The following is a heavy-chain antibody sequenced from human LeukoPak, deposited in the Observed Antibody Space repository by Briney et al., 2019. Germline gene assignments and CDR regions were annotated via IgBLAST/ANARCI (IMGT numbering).Heavy chain of an antibody. Sequence: SETLSLTCNVSGASMSSNYWSWIRQPPGKGLEWIGYIYHSGNTNYSPSLESRVTMTVDESKNQFSLRVHFVSAADTAVYYCASTRRAAVAGRFDSWGQGTLVTVSS. V-gene: IGHV4-4*09. CDR2: IYHSGNT. D-gene: IGHD6-19*01. CDR1: GASMSSNY. CDR3: ASTRRAAVAGRFDS. J-gene: IGHJ4*02.